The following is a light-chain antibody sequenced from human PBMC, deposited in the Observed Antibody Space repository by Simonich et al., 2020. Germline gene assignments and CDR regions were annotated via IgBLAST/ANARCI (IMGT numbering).Light chain of an antibody. Sequence: NFMLTQPHSVSESPGKTVTISCTRSSGSIASNYVQWYQQRPGSSPTTVIYEDNQSTPGVPGRFSGSIDSSSNSASLTISGLKTEDEADYYCQSYDSSNRVFGGGTKLTVL. CDR1: SGSIASNY. J-gene: IGLJ2*01. CDR2: EDN. V-gene: IGLV6-57*01. CDR3: QSYDSSNRV.